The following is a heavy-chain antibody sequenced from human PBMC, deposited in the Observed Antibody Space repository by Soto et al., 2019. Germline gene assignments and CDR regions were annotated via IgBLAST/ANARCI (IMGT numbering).Heavy chain of an antibody. V-gene: IGHV1-2*02. D-gene: IGHD3-10*02. CDR3: ARNMDYYYGRGSGNGHGV. CDR1: GYTFTAYH. CDR2: INPKFGDT. Sequence: QVRLVQSGAEVKEPGDSVRVSCEAPGYTFTAYHIHWVRQAPGQGLEWMGWINPKFGDTGYAQDFQGRVSMTSDMSINTVYMELSRLTSDDTAIYYCARNMDYYYGRGSGNGHGVWGQGTTVTVFS. J-gene: IGHJ6*02.